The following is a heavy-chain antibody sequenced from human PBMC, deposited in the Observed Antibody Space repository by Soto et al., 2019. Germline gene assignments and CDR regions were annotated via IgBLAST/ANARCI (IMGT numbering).Heavy chain of an antibody. V-gene: IGHV3-33*01. CDR1: GFTFSSYG. CDR2: IWDDGSNK. CDR3: ARDERIVVPPDDSYYYYYGMDV. Sequence: QVQLVESGGGVVQPGRSLRLSCAASGFTFSSYGMHWVRQAPGKGLEWVAVIWDDGSNKYYADSVKGRFTISRDNDKNALYLKMHSLRAEDTAVYYCARDERIVVPPDDSYYYYYGMDVWGQGTTVTVSS. D-gene: IGHD2-2*01. J-gene: IGHJ6*02.